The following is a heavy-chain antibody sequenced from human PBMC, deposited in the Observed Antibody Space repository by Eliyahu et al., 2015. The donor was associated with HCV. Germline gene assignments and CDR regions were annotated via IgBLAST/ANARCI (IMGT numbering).Heavy chain of an antibody. V-gene: IGHV3-21*01. Sequence: CPASGFTFSSYNMNWVRQAPGKGLEWVSSISSSSSYIYYADSVKGRFTISRDNAKNSLYLQMNSLRAEDTAVYYCARDGYCSGGSCYIFSGMDVWGQGTTVTVSS. CDR3: ARDGYCSGGSCYIFSGMDV. D-gene: IGHD2-15*01. CDR2: ISSSSSYI. CDR1: GFTFSSYN. J-gene: IGHJ6*02.